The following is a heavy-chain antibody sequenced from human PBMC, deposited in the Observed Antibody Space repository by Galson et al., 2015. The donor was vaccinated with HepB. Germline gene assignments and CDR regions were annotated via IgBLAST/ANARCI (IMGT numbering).Heavy chain of an antibody. CDR1: GLTFSSYG. Sequence: SLRLSCAASGLTFSSYGMHWVRQAPGKGLEWVADISYDGSNKYYADSVKGRFTISRDNSKNTLYLQMNSLRAEDTAVYYCAKDKQWLSYYYYGIDVWGQGTTVTVSS. V-gene: IGHV3-30*18. J-gene: IGHJ6*02. CDR2: ISYDGSNK. D-gene: IGHD6-19*01. CDR3: AKDKQWLSYYYYGIDV.